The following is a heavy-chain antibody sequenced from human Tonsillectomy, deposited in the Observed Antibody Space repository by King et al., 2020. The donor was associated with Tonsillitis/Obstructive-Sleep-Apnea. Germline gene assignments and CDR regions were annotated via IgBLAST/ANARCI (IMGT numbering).Heavy chain of an antibody. CDR3: ARAADSWYGFDY. Sequence: VQLVESGGGVVQPGKSLRLSCAASGFTFSNYAMVWVRQTPGKGLEWVALTSYDGSNTYYADSVRGRVIISRDNSRNTLFLQLNSLTVEDTAVYSCARAADSWYGFDYWGQGTLVTVSP. J-gene: IGHJ4*02. D-gene: IGHD6-13*01. V-gene: IGHV3-30*04. CDR2: TSYDGSNT. CDR1: GFTFSNYA.